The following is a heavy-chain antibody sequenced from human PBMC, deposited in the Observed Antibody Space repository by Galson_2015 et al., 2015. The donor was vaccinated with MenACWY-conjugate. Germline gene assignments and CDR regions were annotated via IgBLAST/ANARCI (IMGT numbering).Heavy chain of an antibody. CDR2: IYPGDSDT. Sequence: QSGAEVKKPRESLKISCKGSGYRFTNYLIAWVRQMPGKGLEWMGIIYPGDSDTRYSPSFQGQVTISADKSISTAYLQWSSLKASDTAMYYCARRRDDSSGYYFDYWGQGTLVTVSS. V-gene: IGHV5-51*01. CDR3: ARRRDDSSGYYFDY. J-gene: IGHJ4*02. CDR1: GYRFTNYL. D-gene: IGHD3-22*01.